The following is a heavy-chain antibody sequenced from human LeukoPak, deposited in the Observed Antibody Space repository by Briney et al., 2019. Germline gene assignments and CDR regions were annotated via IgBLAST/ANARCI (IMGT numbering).Heavy chain of an antibody. CDR2: ISSNGGST. J-gene: IGHJ5*02. CDR1: GFTFSSYA. Sequence: GGSLRLSCAASGFTFSSYAMHWVRQAPGKGPEYVSAISSNGGSTYYANSVKGRFTISRDNSKHTLYLQMGSLRAEDMAVYYCARVAGKDFWSGYLNWFDPWGQGTLVTVSS. CDR3: ARVAGKDFWSGYLNWFDP. D-gene: IGHD3-3*01. V-gene: IGHV3-64*01.